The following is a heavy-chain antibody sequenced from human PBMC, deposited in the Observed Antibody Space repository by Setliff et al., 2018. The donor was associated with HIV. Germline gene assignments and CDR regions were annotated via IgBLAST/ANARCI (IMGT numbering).Heavy chain of an antibody. D-gene: IGHD3-9*01. Sequence: ETLSLTCTVSGDFFSSDYYWGWIRQSPGKGLEWVANINEDGSEKYYVDSVKGRFTISRDNAKNSLYLQVNSLRVEDSAVYYCASPTYYNFLNWGQGTLVTVSS. CDR3: ASPTYYNFLN. J-gene: IGHJ4*02. CDR1: GDFFSSDY. CDR2: INEDGSEK. V-gene: IGHV3-7*01.